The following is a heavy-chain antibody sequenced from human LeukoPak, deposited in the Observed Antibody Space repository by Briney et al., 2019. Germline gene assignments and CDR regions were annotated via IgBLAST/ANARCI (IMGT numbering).Heavy chain of an antibody. V-gene: IGHV1-8*01. CDR1: GYTFTNYD. CDR2: INPTSNNR. Sequence: ASVKVSCKASGYTFTNYDINWVRQAPGQGVEWVGWINPTSNNRDYAQSFESRVTMTRDSSISTAYIELSDLRSEDTAVYYCVRARAGTDSFYYYYFDVWGKGTTVTVTS. CDR3: VRARAGTDSFYYYYFDV. J-gene: IGHJ6*03.